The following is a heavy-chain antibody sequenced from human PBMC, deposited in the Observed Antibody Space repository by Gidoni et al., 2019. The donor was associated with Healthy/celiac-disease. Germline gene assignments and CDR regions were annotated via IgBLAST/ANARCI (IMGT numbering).Heavy chain of an antibody. J-gene: IGHJ4*02. Sequence: EVQLVESGGGLVQPGGSLKLSCAASGFTFSGSAMHWVRQASGKGLEWVGRIRSKANSYATAYAASVKGRFTISRDDSKNTAYLQMNSLKTEDTAVYYCTGRDSGYAHDYWGQGTLVTVSS. CDR3: TGRDSGYAHDY. V-gene: IGHV3-73*01. CDR2: IRSKANSYAT. CDR1: GFTFSGSA. D-gene: IGHD5-12*01.